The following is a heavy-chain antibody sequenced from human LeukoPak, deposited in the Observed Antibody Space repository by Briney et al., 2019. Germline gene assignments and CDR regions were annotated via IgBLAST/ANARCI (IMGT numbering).Heavy chain of an antibody. V-gene: IGHV4-30-2*01. D-gene: IGHD3-9*01. CDR2: IYHSGST. CDR1: GGSISSGGYS. CDR3: ASYYDILSWFDP. Sequence: SETLSLTCAVSGGSISSGGYSWSWIRQPPGKGLEWIGYIYHSGSTYYNPSLKSRVTISVDKSKNQFSLKLSSVTAADTAVYYCASYYDILSWFDPWGQGTLVTVSS. J-gene: IGHJ5*02.